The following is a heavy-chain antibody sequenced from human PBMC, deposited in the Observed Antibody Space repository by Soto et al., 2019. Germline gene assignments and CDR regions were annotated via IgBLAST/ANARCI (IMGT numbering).Heavy chain of an antibody. CDR1: GFSLNTRGVG. D-gene: IGHD3-10*01. J-gene: IGHJ4*02. V-gene: IGHV2-5*02. Sequence: SGPTLVYPTQTLTLTCAFSGFSLNTRGVGVGWIRQPPGKALEWLALIYWDNDKRYSPSLKSRLTITKDTPKNHVVLMMTDMDPVDTATYYCAHNXYYGSGSVYWGQGTLVTVS. CDR2: IYWDNDK. CDR3: AHNXYYGSGSVY.